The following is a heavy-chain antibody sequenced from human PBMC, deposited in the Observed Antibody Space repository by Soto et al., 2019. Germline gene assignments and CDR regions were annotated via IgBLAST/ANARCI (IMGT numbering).Heavy chain of an antibody. CDR3: ARARKYSSGEREYYYYYGMDV. CDR2: ISNDGSNK. D-gene: IGHD6-19*01. V-gene: IGHV3-30-3*01. J-gene: IGHJ6*02. Sequence: PGGSLRLSCAASGFTFSSYAMHWVRQAPGKGLEWVTVISNDGSNKYYADSVKGRFTISRDNSKNTLYLQMNSLRAEDTAVYYCARARKYSSGEREYYYYYGMDVWGQGTTVTVSS. CDR1: GFTFSSYA.